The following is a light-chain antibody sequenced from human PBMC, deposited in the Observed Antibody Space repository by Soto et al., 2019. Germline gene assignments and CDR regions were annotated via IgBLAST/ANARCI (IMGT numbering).Light chain of an antibody. Sequence: QSVLTQPASVSGSPGQSITISCTGTSSDVGGYNYVSWYQQHPGKAPKLMIYDVSNRPSGVSNRFSGSKSGNTASLTISGLQAEDVADYYCSSYTSSSTLLVFGTGTKVTV. CDR1: SSDVGGYNY. CDR2: DVS. J-gene: IGLJ1*01. CDR3: SSYTSSSTLLV. V-gene: IGLV2-14*01.